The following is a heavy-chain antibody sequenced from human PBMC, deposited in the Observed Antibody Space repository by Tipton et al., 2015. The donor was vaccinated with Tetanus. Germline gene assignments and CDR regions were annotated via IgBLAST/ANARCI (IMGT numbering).Heavy chain of an antibody. CDR1: GGTFTNYA. V-gene: IGHV1-69*01. CDR2: ITPIFGTT. J-gene: IGHJ4*02. CDR3: ASAPNRISRACDY. Sequence: QVQLVQSGAEMKKPGSSVKVSCKASGGTFTNYALSWVRQAPGQGLEWVGGITPIFGTTNSAPKFQGRVTITADESTNTAYMELSSLISGDTAVYYCASAPNRISRACDYWGQGTQIPVSS. D-gene: IGHD1-14*01.